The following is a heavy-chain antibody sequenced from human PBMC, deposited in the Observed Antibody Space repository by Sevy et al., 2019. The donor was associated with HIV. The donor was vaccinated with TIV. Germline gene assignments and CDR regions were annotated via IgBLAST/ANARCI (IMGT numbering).Heavy chain of an antibody. J-gene: IGHJ6*02. CDR2: FDPEDGET. CDR3: ATEAPPAAGTEWWVGGYYYGMDV. CDR1: GYTLTELS. D-gene: IGHD6-13*01. Sequence: ASVKVSCKVSGYTLTELSMHWVRQAPGKGLEWMGGFDPEDGETIYAQKFQGRVTMTEDTSTDTAYMELSSLRSEDTAVYYCATEAPPAAGTEWWVGGYYYGMDVWGQGTTVPSP. V-gene: IGHV1-24*01.